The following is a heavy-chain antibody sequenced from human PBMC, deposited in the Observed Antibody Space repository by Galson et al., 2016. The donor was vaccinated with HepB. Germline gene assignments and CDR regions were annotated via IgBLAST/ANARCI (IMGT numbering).Heavy chain of an antibody. CDR3: VTSQGY. V-gene: IGHV3-11*03. CDR1: GFTFSDYY. CDR2: ISVTSTYT. Sequence: SLRLSCAASGFTFSDYYMSWIRQAPGKGLEWVSYISVTSTYTNYADSVKGRFTVSRDNAKDSLHLQMNSLRAEDTGVYYCVTSQGYWGQGTLVTVSS. J-gene: IGHJ4*02.